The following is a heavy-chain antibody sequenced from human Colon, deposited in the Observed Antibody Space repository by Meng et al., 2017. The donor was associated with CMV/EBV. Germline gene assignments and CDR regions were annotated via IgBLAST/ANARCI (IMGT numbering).Heavy chain of an antibody. D-gene: IGHD2-15*01. Sequence: SETLSLTCTVSGGSFSNYQWNWIRQPPGKGLEWIGYIYFSGNTNYNPSLQSRVTMSVDTSKNQFSLRLQSVTAADTAFYYCARGDCSGGGCYYFDSWGQGSLVTVSS. CDR2: IYFSGNT. V-gene: IGHV4-59*01. CDR3: ARGDCSGGGCYYFDS. CDR1: GGSFSNYQ. J-gene: IGHJ4*02.